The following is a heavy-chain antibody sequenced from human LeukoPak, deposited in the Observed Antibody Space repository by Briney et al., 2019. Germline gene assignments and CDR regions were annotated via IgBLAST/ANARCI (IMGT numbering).Heavy chain of an antibody. J-gene: IGHJ5*02. V-gene: IGHV1-69*13. CDR2: IIPIFGTA. Sequence: SVKVSCKASGGTFSSYAISWVRQAPGQGLEWMGGIIPIFGTANYAQKFQGRVTITADESTSTAYMELSSLRSEDTAVYYCARSIIGSSPPNWFDPWGQGTLVTISS. D-gene: IGHD6-13*01. CDR1: GGTFSSYA. CDR3: ARSIIGSSPPNWFDP.